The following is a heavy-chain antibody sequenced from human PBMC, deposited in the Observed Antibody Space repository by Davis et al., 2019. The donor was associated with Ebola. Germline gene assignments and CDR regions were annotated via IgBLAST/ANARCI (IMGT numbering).Heavy chain of an antibody. D-gene: IGHD5-18*01. Sequence: GSLRLSCTVSGGSISSYYWSWIRQPPGKGLEWIGYIYYSGSTNYNPSLKSRVTISVGTSKNQFSLKLSSVTAADTAVYYCARVRTWIQLGTGLGEWFDPWGQGTLVTVSS. CDR3: ARVRTWIQLGTGLGEWFDP. CDR2: IYYSGST. V-gene: IGHV4-59*01. CDR1: GGSISSYY. J-gene: IGHJ5*02.